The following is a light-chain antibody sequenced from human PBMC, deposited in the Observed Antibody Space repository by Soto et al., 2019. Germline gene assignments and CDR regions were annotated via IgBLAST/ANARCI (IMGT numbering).Light chain of an antibody. Sequence: DIQMTQSPSSLSASVGERVTIACRASQTIYNYLNWYQQIPGKPPKLLIYAASTLHSGVPSRFSGGGFGTDFTLTIHPLHTEDSASYYCQQTYTSPTFGQGTKVDI. CDR1: QTIYNY. V-gene: IGKV1-39*01. CDR2: AAS. CDR3: QQTYTSPT. J-gene: IGKJ1*01.